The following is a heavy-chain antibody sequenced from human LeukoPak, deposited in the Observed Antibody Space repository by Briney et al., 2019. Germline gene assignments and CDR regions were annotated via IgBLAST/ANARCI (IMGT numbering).Heavy chain of an antibody. V-gene: IGHV1-18*01. Sequence: GASVKVSYKASGYTFTSYGISWVRQAPGQGLEWMGWISAYNGNTNYAQKLQGRVTMTTDTSTSTAYMELRSLRSDDTAVYYCARDLGGSYYGVNWFDPWGQGTLVTVSS. CDR1: GYTFTSYG. CDR3: ARDLGGSYYGVNWFDP. D-gene: IGHD1-26*01. J-gene: IGHJ5*02. CDR2: ISAYNGNT.